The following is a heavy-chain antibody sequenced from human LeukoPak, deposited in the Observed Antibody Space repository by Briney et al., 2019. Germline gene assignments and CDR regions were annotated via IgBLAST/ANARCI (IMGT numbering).Heavy chain of an antibody. J-gene: IGHJ5*02. CDR3: ASLFPETKQQLADYKWFDP. CDR2: IYPGDSDT. V-gene: IGHV5-51*01. Sequence: GESLKISCKGSGYSFTSYWIGWVRQMPEKGLEWMGIIYPGDSDTRYSPSFQGQVTISADKSISTAYLQWSSLKASDTAMYYCASLFPETKQQLADYKWFDPWGQGTLVTVSS. D-gene: IGHD6-13*01. CDR1: GYSFTSYW.